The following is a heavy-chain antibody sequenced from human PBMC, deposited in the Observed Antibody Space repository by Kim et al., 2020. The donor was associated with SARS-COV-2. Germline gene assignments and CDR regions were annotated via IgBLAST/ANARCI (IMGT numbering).Heavy chain of an antibody. CDR1: GFTFSSYW. V-gene: IGHV3-74*01. D-gene: IGHD3-3*01. CDR2: INGDGSST. CDR3: ASRDLWNGYDF. J-gene: IGHJ4*02. Sequence: GGSLRLSCAASGFTFSSYWMHWVRQAPGKGLVWVSRINGDGSSTSYADSVKGLFTISRDNAKNTLYLQMNSLRAEDTAVYYCASRDLWNGYDFWGQGTLVTVSS.